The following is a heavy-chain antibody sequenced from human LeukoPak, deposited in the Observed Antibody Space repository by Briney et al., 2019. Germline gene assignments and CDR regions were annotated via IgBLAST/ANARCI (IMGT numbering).Heavy chain of an antibody. CDR3: AGGETAYSSSWLDYYYYYMDV. V-gene: IGHV1-69*13. J-gene: IGHJ6*03. D-gene: IGHD6-13*01. CDR1: GGTFSSYA. Sequence: ASVKVSCKASGGTFSSYAISWVRQAPGQGLEWMGGIIPIFGTANYAQKFQGRVTITADESTSTAYMELSSLRSEDTAVYYCAGGETAYSSSWLDYYYYYMDVWGKGTTVTVSS. CDR2: IIPIFGTA.